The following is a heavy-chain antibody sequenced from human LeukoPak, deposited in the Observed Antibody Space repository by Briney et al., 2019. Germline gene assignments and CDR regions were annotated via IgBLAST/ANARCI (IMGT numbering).Heavy chain of an antibody. V-gene: IGHV3-20*04. CDR3: ARRSVAGATTGYYYDS. D-gene: IGHD1-26*01. CDR1: GFTFEDYG. CDR2: INWNGDNP. J-gene: IGHJ4*02. Sequence: PPGGSLRLSCEASGFTFEDYGMTWVRQRPGKGLEYVCEINWNGDNPVYENSLRGRFTISRDNAKNSVYLQMSSLRVDDTAFYYCARRSVAGATTGYYYDSWGQGTLVTVSS.